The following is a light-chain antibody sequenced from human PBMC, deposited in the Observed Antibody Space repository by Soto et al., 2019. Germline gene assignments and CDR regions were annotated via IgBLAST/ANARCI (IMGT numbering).Light chain of an antibody. CDR3: QQYHNWWT. Sequence: EIVMTQSPATLSVSPGERATLSCRASQSVKRNFAWCQQKPGLPPRLLIFDASTRATGVPARFSGSGSGTEFTLTISSLQSEDFAIYYCQQYHNWWTFGQGTKVDIK. CDR1: QSVKRN. CDR2: DAS. V-gene: IGKV3-15*01. J-gene: IGKJ1*01.